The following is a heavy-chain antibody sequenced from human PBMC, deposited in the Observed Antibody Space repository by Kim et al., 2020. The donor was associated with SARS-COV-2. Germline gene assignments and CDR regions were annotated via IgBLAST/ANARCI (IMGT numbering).Heavy chain of an antibody. J-gene: IGHJ3*02. Sequence: KSRVTISVDTSKNQFSLKLSSVTAADTAVYYCAASVGILTGYYLSGAFDIWGQGTMVTVSS. CDR3: AASVGILTGYYLSGAFDI. D-gene: IGHD3-9*01. V-gene: IGHV4-39*01.